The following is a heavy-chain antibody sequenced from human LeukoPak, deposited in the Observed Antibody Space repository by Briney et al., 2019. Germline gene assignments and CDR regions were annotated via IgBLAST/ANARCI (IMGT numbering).Heavy chain of an antibody. J-gene: IGHJ4*02. CDR1: GFTFSRYG. Sequence: PGRSLRLSCAASGFTFSRYGMHWVRQAPGKGLEWVAVIWYDGSEKYYVDSVKGRVTISRDNSKNTVYLQMNSQRVEDTAVYYCARGSGLVVRGDYFDYWGQGTLVTVSS. CDR3: ARGSGLVVRGDYFDY. V-gene: IGHV3-33*01. CDR2: IWYDGSEK. D-gene: IGHD3-10*01.